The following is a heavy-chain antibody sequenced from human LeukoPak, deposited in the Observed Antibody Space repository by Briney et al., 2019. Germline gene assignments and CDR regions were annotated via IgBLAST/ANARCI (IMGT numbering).Heavy chain of an antibody. V-gene: IGHV4-59*01. CDR1: GGSISSYY. D-gene: IGHD3-9*01. CDR2: IYYSGST. J-gene: IGHJ3*02. Sequence: SETLSLTCTVSGGSISSYYWSWIRQPPGKGLEWIGYIYYSGSTNYNPSLKSRVTISVDTSKNQFSLKLSSVTAADTAVYYCAGSNFTLRYFDWYQNAFDIWGQGTMVTVSP. CDR3: AGSNFTLRYFDWYQNAFDI.